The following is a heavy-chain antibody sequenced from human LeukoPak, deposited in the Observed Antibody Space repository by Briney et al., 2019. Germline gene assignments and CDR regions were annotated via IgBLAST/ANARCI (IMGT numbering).Heavy chain of an antibody. V-gene: IGHV3-21*01. CDR3: ATNDCGASDY. Sequence: GGSLRLSCAASGFTFSSYSMNWVRQAPGKGLEWVSSISSSSSYIYYADSVKGRFTISRDNAKNSLYLQMNSLRAEDTAVFYCATNDCGASDYWGQGTLVTVSS. J-gene: IGHJ4*02. CDR1: GFTFSSYS. CDR2: ISSSSSYI. D-gene: IGHD4-17*01.